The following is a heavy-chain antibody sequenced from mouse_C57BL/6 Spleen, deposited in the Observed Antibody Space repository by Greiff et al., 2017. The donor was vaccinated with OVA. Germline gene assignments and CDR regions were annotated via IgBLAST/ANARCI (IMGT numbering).Heavy chain of an antibody. CDR3: ARIRGNYGDDGDY. V-gene: IGHV1-9*01. J-gene: IGHJ2*01. CDR1: GYTFTGYW. CDR2: ILPGSGST. Sequence: VQLQQSGAELMKPGASVKLSCKATGYTFTGYWIEWVKQRPGHGLEWIGEILPGSGSTNYNEKFKGKATFTADTSSNTAYMQLSSLTSEDSAIYDGARIRGNYGDDGDYWGQGTTLTGSP. D-gene: IGHD1-1*01.